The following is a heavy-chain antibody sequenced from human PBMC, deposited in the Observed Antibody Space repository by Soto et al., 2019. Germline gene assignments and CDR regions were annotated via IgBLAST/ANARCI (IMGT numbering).Heavy chain of an antibody. CDR3: GREYYYFYMDV. J-gene: IGHJ6*03. CDR1: GFTFSSYG. Sequence: GSLRLSCAASGFTFSSYGMHWVRQAPGKGLEWVAVISYDGSNKYYADSVKGRFTISRDNSKNTLYLQMNSLRAEDTAVYFCGREYYYFYMDVWGKGTTVTVSS. CDR2: ISYDGSNK. V-gene: IGHV3-30*03.